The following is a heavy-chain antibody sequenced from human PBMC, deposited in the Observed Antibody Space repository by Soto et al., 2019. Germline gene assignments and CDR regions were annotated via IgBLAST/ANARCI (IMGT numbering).Heavy chain of an antibody. D-gene: IGHD3-22*01. CDR1: GFTFCSYW. V-gene: IGHV3-74*01. J-gene: IGHJ6*02. CDR2: INSDGSST. Sequence: PGGSLRLSCAASGFTFCSYWMHWVRQAPGKGLVWVSRINSDGSSTSYADSVKGRFTISRDNAKNTLYLQMNSLRAEDTAVYYCAREGYYYDSSGYSRPTMYYYGMDVWGQGTTVTVSS. CDR3: AREGYYYDSSGYSRPTMYYYGMDV.